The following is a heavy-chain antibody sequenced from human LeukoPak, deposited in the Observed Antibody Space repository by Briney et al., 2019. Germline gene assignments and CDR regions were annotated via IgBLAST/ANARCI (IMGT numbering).Heavy chain of an antibody. Sequence: GGSLRLSCAASGFTFSTYAIHWVRQAPGKGLEWVALISSDGKNKHYADSVKGRFTISRDNSKNTLYLQMNSLRAEDTAVYYCARGGRYNILTGFRRDRHDAFDIWGQGILVTVSS. CDR2: ISSDGKNK. V-gene: IGHV3-30*04. D-gene: IGHD3-9*01. J-gene: IGHJ3*02. CDR1: GFTFSTYA. CDR3: ARGGRYNILTGFRRDRHDAFDI.